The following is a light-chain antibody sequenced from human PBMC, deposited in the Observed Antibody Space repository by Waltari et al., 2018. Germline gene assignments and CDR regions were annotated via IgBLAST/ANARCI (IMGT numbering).Light chain of an antibody. CDR2: EGT. CDR3: CSYAHSSRVV. V-gene: IGLV2-23*01. Sequence: QSALTQPASVSGSPGTSITISCPGTSSDFGSYNLVPWYQHYPGKAPKLMIYEGTKRPSGVSNRFSGSKSGNTASLTISGLQAEDEADYHCCSYAHSSRVVFGGGTKVTVL. CDR1: SSDFGSYNL. J-gene: IGLJ2*01.